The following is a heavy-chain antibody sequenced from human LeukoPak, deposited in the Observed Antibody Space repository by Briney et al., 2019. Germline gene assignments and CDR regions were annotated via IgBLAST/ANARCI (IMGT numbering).Heavy chain of an antibody. CDR2: IIPIFGTA. CDR1: GGTFSSYA. D-gene: IGHD6-6*01. Sequence: ASAKVSCKASGGTFSSYAISWVRQAPGQGPEWMGGIIPIFGTANYAQKFQGRVTITTDESTSTAYMELSSLRSEDTAVYYCARSPVIAARPGGDYYYYYMDVWGKGTTVTVSS. V-gene: IGHV1-69*05. J-gene: IGHJ6*03. CDR3: ARSPVIAARPGGDYYYYYMDV.